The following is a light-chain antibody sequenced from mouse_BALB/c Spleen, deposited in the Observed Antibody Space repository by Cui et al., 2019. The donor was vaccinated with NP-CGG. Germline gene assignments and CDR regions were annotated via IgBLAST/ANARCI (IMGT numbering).Light chain of an antibody. CDR3: ALWYSNHWV. V-gene: IGLV1*01. Sequence: QAVVTQESALTTSPGETVTFTCRSSTGAVTTSNYANWVQEKQDHLFTGLIGGTNNRVPGVPARFSGSLIGDKATLTITGAQTEDEAIYFCALWYSNHWVFGGGTKLTVL. CDR1: TGAVTTSNY. J-gene: IGLJ1*01. CDR2: GTN.